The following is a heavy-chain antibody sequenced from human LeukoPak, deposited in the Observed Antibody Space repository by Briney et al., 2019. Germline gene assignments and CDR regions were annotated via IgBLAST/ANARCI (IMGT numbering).Heavy chain of an antibody. D-gene: IGHD3-10*01. J-gene: IGHJ4*02. V-gene: IGHV3-21*04. CDR1: GFIFRSYS. Sequence: PGGSLRLSCAASGFIFRSYSMNWVRQAPGKGLEWVSSISGSSSYIYWANSMKGRFTISRDNAKNSLYLQMNSLRVEDTAVYYCARSRGDLSTWVDYWGQGTLVTVSS. CDR3: ARSRGDLSTWVDY. CDR2: ISGSSSYI.